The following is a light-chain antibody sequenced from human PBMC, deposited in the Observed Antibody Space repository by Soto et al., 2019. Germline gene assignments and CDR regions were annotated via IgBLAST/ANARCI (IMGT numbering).Light chain of an antibody. CDR1: QSISSY. Sequence: DIQMTQSPSSLSASVGDRVTITCRASQSISSYLNCYQQKPGKAPKLLIYGASSLQSGVPSRFSGSGSGTDFPLTISSLQPEDFATYYCQQSYSTPRTFGQGTMVELK. CDR3: QQSYSTPRT. CDR2: GAS. V-gene: IGKV1-39*01. J-gene: IGKJ1*01.